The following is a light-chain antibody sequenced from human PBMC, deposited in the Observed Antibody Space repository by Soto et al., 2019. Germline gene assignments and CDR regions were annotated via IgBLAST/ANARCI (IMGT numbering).Light chain of an antibody. Sequence: HSALTQPPSVSGTPGQRVTISCSGGISNIGTNYVHWFQQLPGTAPKVLSNRDNQRPSGVPDRFSGSKSGTSASLAISGLQSEDEAEYYCAAWDDTVRSYVFGTGTKVTVL. J-gene: IGLJ1*01. CDR2: RDN. CDR3: AAWDDTVRSYV. V-gene: IGLV1-47*01. CDR1: ISNIGTNY.